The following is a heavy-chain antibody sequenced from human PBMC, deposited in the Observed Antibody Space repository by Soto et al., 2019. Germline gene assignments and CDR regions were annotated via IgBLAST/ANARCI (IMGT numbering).Heavy chain of an antibody. CDR2: ISSDGSNK. CDR3: ARSRGYCSGGICCGHYWYFDL. Sequence: QVQLVESGGGVVQPGRSLRLSCAASGFTFSSYSMHWVRQAPGKGLEWVAVISSDGSNKYYADSVKGRFTISRDNSKNPLYLQMIRRSTEDTAVYYCARSRGYCSGGICCGHYWYFDLWGRGTLVIVSS. J-gene: IGHJ2*01. V-gene: IGHV3-30-3*01. CDR1: GFTFSSYS. D-gene: IGHD2-15*01.